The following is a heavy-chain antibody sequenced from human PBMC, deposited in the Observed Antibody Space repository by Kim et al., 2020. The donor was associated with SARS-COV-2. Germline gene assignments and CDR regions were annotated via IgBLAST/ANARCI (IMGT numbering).Heavy chain of an antibody. V-gene: IGHV4-59*13. CDR1: GGSISSYY. CDR2: IYYSGST. D-gene: IGHD2-2*01. J-gene: IGHJ6*02. CDR3: ARDRIVVVPAAKLYYYYGMDV. Sequence: SETLSLTCTVSGGSISSYYWSWIRQPPGKGLEWIGYIYYSGSTNYNPSLKSRVTISVDTSKNQFSLKLSSVTAADTAVYYCARDRIVVVPAAKLYYYYGMDVWGQGTTVTVSS.